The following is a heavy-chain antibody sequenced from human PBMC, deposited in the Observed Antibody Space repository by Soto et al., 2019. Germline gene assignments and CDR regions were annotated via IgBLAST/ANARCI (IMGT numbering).Heavy chain of an antibody. CDR1: GFTFSSYG. J-gene: IGHJ6*02. D-gene: IGHD2-8*01. CDR2: ISYDGNNK. Sequence: QVQLVESGGGVVQPGRSLRLSCAASGFTFSSYGMHWVRQAPGKGLEWVAVISYDGNNKYYADSVKGRFTISRDNSKNTLYLQMNSLRAEDTAVYYCAKDPLGYCTNGVCSVYYYGMDVWGQGTTVTVSS. V-gene: IGHV3-30*18. CDR3: AKDPLGYCTNGVCSVYYYGMDV.